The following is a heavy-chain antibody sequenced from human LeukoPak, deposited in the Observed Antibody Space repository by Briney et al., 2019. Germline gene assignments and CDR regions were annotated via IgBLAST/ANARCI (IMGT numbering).Heavy chain of an antibody. Sequence: ASVKVSCKASGYTFTGYYMHWVRQAPGQGLEWMGRINPNSGGTNYAQKFQCRVTMTRDTSISTAYMELSRLRSDDTAVYYCARDLVVVAATPTSDYWGQGTLVTVSS. V-gene: IGHV1-2*06. CDR3: ARDLVVVAATPTSDY. CDR2: INPNSGGT. CDR1: GYTFTGYY. D-gene: IGHD2-15*01. J-gene: IGHJ4*02.